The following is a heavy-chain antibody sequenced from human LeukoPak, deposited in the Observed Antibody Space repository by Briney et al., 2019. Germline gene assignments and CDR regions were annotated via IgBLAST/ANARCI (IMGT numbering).Heavy chain of an antibody. V-gene: IGHV3-30-3*01. J-gene: IGHJ6*02. CDR2: ISYDGSNK. CDR1: GFTFSSYA. Sequence: GRSLRLSCAASGFTFSSYAMHWVRQAPGKGLEWVAVISYDGSNKYYADSVKGRFTISRDNSKNTLYLQMNSLRAEDTAVYYCARDGRYFDWLFLMDVWGQGTTVAVSS. CDR3: ARDGRYFDWLFLMDV. D-gene: IGHD3-9*01.